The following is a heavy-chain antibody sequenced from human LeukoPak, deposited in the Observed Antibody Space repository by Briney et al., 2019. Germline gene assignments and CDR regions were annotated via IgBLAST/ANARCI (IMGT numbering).Heavy chain of an antibody. Sequence: SETLSLTCTVSGGSISSYYWSWIRQPPGKGLEWIGYIYYSGSTNYNPSLKSRVTISVDTSKNQFSLKLSSVTAADTAVYYCARGGYGYCFDYWGQGTLVTVSS. J-gene: IGHJ4*02. CDR1: GGSISSYY. V-gene: IGHV4-59*01. D-gene: IGHD1-1*01. CDR2: IYYSGST. CDR3: ARGGYGYCFDY.